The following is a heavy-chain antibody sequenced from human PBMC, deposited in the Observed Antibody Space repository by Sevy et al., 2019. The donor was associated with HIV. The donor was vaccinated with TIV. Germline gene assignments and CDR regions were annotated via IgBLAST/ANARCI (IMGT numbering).Heavy chain of an antibody. CDR2: IWYDGSNK. J-gene: IGHJ4*02. Sequence: GGSLRLSCVASGFTLSSYGMHWVRQAPGKGLEWVAVIWYDGSNKYYADSVKGRFTVSRDNSKNTLYLQMNSLRAEDTAVYYCARDPSGSYYNSYYFDYWGQGTLVTVSS. V-gene: IGHV3-33*01. CDR3: ARDPSGSYYNSYYFDY. CDR1: GFTLSSYG. D-gene: IGHD3-10*01.